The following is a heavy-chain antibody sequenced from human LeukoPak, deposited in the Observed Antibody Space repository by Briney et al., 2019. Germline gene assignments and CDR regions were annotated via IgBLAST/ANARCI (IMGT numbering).Heavy chain of an antibody. V-gene: IGHV1-8*01. Sequence: ASVKVTCEASGYTFTSYDINWVRQATGQELEWMGWMNPNSGNTGYAQKFQGRVTMTRNTSISTAYMELSSLRSEDTAVYYCARGRGGPKEVVVAAIDYWGQGTLVAVSS. CDR2: MNPNSGNT. J-gene: IGHJ4*02. CDR3: ARGRGGPKEVVVAAIDY. D-gene: IGHD2-15*01. CDR1: GYTFTSYD.